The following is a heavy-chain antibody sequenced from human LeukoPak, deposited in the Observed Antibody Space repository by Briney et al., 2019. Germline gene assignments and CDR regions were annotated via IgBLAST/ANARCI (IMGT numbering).Heavy chain of an antibody. CDR3: ARHVGYYYDSNGYYYYYYYMDV. Sequence: SSETLSLTCTVSGASISSYYWNWIRQPAGKGLEWIGLIYTSGSTDYNPSLKSRVTMSLDTSKNQFSLKLSSVTAADTAVYYCARHVGYYYDSNGYYYYYYYMDVWGKGTTVTVSS. J-gene: IGHJ6*03. D-gene: IGHD3-22*01. CDR1: GASISSYY. CDR2: IYTSGST. V-gene: IGHV4-4*07.